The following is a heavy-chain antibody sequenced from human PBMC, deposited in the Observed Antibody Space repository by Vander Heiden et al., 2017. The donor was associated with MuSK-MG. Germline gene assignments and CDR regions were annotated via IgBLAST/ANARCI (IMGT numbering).Heavy chain of an antibody. CDR2: IGPDGSEK. CDR1: GFTVGDFW. D-gene: IGHD2-21*02. Sequence: EGLLVESGGGLVQPGESLRLSCAASGFTVGDFWLNWVRQAPGKGLEGVANIGPDGSEKDYVDSVKGRVTISRDNAKNALHRQMSSLTAEETAMYYCAKVNPKGRDRTAYRSFDFWGQGTLVTVSS. CDR3: AKVNPKGRDRTAYRSFDF. J-gene: IGHJ4*02. V-gene: IGHV3-7*01.